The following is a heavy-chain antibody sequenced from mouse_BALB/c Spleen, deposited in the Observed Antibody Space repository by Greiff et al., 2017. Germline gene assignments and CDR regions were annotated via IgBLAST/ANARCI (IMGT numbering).Heavy chain of an antibody. CDR1: GFAFSSYD. V-gene: IGHV5-12-1*01. J-gene: IGHJ3*01. Sequence: VQLKESGGGLVKPGGSLKLSCAASGFAFSSYDMSWVRQTPEKRLEWVAYISSGGGSTYYPDTVKGRFTISRDNAKNTLYLQMSSLKSEDTAMYYCARHEGTGTGGFAYWGQGTLVTVSA. CDR2: ISSGGGST. CDR3: ARHEGTGTGGFAY. D-gene: IGHD4-1*01.